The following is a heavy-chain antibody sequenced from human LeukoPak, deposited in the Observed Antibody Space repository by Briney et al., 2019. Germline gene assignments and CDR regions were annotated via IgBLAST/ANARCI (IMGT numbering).Heavy chain of an antibody. Sequence: ASVKVSCKASGGTFSSYAISWVRQAPGQGLEWMGGIIPIFGTANYAQKFQGRVTITADESTSTAYMELSSLRSEDTAVYYCAREAAMTTTYYFDYWGQGTLVTVSS. CDR1: GGTFSSYA. CDR2: IIPIFGTA. D-gene: IGHD1-1*01. CDR3: AREAAMTTTYYFDY. V-gene: IGHV1-69*13. J-gene: IGHJ4*02.